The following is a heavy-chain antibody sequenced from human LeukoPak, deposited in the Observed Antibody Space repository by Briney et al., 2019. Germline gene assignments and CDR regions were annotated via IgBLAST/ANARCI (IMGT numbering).Heavy chain of an antibody. J-gene: IGHJ6*02. Sequence: PGGSLRLSCAASGFTFSSYAMSWVRQAPGKGLEWVSSISSSSSYIYYADSVKGRFTISRDNAKNSLYLQMNSLRAEDTAVYYCARDPSLGYCSGGSCLPLDVWGQGTTVTVSS. CDR2: ISSSSSYI. V-gene: IGHV3-21*01. CDR1: GFTFSSYA. D-gene: IGHD2-15*01. CDR3: ARDPSLGYCSGGSCLPLDV.